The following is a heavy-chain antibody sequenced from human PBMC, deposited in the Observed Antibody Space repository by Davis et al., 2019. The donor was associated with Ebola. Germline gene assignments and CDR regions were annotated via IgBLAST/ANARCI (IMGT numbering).Heavy chain of an antibody. V-gene: IGHV1-46*01. Sequence: ASVKVSCKASGYSFTNYYIYWVRQAPGQGLEWMGIINPSGGSTSYAQKFQGRVTMTRDTSTSTVYMELSSLRSEDTAVYYCASRPPRYCSSTSCPEEDWGQGTLVTVSS. CDR3: ASRPPRYCSSTSCPEED. CDR1: GYSFTNYY. J-gene: IGHJ4*02. D-gene: IGHD2-2*01. CDR2: INPSGGST.